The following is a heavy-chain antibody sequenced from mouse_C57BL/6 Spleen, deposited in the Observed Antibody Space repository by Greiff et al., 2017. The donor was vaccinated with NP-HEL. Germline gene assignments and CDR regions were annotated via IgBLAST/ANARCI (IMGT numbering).Heavy chain of an antibody. CDR1: GFTFSDYG. CDR2: ISSGSSTI. J-gene: IGHJ3*01. CDR3: ARPGDYDYDGAWFAY. D-gene: IGHD2-4*01. V-gene: IGHV5-17*01. Sequence: DVHLVESGGGLVKPGGSLKLSCAASGFTFSDYGMHWVRQAPEKGLEWVAYISSGSSTIYYADTVKGRFTISRDNAKNTLFLQMTSLRSEDTAMYYCARPGDYDYDGAWFAYWGQGTLVTVSA.